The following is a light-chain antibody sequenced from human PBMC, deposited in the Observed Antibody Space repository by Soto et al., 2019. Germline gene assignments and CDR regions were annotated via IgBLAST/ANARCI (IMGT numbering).Light chain of an antibody. Sequence: EVVLWQSPGPLSLSPVEIDTLSCRASQSVRSNLAWYQQKPGQAPRLVIYGASTRATDIPARFSGSGSGTEFTLTINSLQSEDFAVYYCQRYNNWPLTFGGGTKV. CDR3: QRYNNWPLT. V-gene: IGKV3-15*01. J-gene: IGKJ4*01. CDR1: QSVRSN. CDR2: GAS.